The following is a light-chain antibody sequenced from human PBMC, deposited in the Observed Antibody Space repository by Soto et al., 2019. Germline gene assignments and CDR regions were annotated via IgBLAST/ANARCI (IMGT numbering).Light chain of an antibody. J-gene: IGLJ2*01. Sequence: QSVLTQPPSASGTPGQRVTISCSGSRSNIGRNTVYWYQQLTGTAPKLLMSDNNERPSGVPDRFSGSKSGTSASLAIRGLRSEDEADHYCAAWDDSLGGRIVFGGGTKLTVL. CDR1: RSNIGRNT. CDR3: AAWDDSLGGRIV. CDR2: DNN. V-gene: IGLV1-47*02.